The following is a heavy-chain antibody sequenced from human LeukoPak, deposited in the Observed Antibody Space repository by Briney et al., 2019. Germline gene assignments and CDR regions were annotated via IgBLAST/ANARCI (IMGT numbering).Heavy chain of an antibody. Sequence: GGSLRLSCAASGFTFSDYYMSWIRQAPGKGLQWVSYISSSGSTIYYADSVKGRFTISRDNAKNSLYLQMNSLRAEDTAVYYCARTHCSGASCYLGWFDPWGQGTLVTLSS. CDR3: ARTHCSGASCYLGWFDP. V-gene: IGHV3-11*01. J-gene: IGHJ5*02. CDR1: GFTFSDYY. CDR2: ISSSGSTI. D-gene: IGHD2-15*01.